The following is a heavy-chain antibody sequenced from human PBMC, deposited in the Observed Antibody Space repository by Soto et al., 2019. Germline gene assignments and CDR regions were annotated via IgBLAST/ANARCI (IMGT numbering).Heavy chain of an antibody. V-gene: IGHV3-30*03. CDR1: GLDFSSYG. D-gene: IGHD3-10*01. CDR2: ASYSGSEV. CDR3: ARDSGWPILNFDF. Sequence: GGSLRLSCVASGLDFSSYGIHWVRQSPGKGLEWVASASYSGSEVFYADFAKGRFTVSKEISKKTAFLQMNALRHDDSAIYFCARDSGWPILNFDFWGQGTQVTVSS. J-gene: IGHJ4*02.